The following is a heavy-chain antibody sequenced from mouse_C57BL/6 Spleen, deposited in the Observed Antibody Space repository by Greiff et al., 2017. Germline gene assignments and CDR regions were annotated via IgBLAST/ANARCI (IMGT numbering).Heavy chain of an antibody. D-gene: IGHD2-5*01. CDR3: AREDYSNYRYFDV. Sequence: QVQLQQSGAELARPGASVKLSCKASGYTFTSYGISWVKQRTGQGLEWIGEIYPRSGNTYYNEKFKGKATLTADKSSSTAYMELRSLTSEDSAVYFCAREDYSNYRYFDVWGTGTTVTVSS. CDR2: IYPRSGNT. J-gene: IGHJ1*03. V-gene: IGHV1-81*01. CDR1: GYTFTSYG.